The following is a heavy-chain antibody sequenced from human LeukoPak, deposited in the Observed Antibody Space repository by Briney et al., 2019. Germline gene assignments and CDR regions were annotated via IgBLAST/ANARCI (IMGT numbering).Heavy chain of an antibody. CDR3: ARAPLYCSSTSCRYYYYMDV. CDR2: ISSSSSSTI. D-gene: IGHD2-2*01. Sequence: PGGSLRLSCAASGFTFSSYSMNWVRQAPGKGLEWVSYISSSSSSTIYYADSVKGRFTISRDNAKNSLYLQMNSLRAEDTAVYYCARAPLYCSSTSCRYYYYMDVWGKGTTVTVSS. J-gene: IGHJ6*03. CDR1: GFTFSSYS. V-gene: IGHV3-48*01.